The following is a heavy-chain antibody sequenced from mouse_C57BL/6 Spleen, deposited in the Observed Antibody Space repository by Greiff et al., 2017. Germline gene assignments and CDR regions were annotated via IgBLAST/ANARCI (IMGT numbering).Heavy chain of an antibody. Sequence: VQLQQSGPELVKPGASVKIPCKASGYTFTDYNMDWVKQSHGKSLEWIGDINPNNGGTIYNQKFKGKATLTVDKSSSTAYMGLRSLTSEDTAVYYCARSYGSSYAMDYWGQGTSVTVSS. J-gene: IGHJ4*01. V-gene: IGHV1-18*01. D-gene: IGHD1-1*01. CDR3: ARSYGSSYAMDY. CDR1: GYTFTDYN. CDR2: INPNNGGT.